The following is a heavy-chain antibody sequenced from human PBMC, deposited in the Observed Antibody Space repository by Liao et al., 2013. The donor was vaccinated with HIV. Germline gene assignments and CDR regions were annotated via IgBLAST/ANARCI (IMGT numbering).Heavy chain of an antibody. CDR3: ARDAYFDWDNWFDP. CDR1: GGSVSTYY. V-gene: IGHV4-4*07. Sequence: QVQLQESGPGLVKPSGTLSLTCTVSGGSVSTYYWSWIRQPAGKGLEWIGRIYSSGSANYNPSLKSRVTMSVDTSKNQFSLKLSSVTAADTAVYYCARDAYFDWDNWFDPWGQGTLVTVSS. D-gene: IGHD3-9*01. CDR2: IYSSGSA. J-gene: IGHJ5*02.